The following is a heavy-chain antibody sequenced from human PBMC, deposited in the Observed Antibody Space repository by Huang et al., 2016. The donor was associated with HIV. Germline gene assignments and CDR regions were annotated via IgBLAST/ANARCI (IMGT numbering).Heavy chain of an antibody. Sequence: QVQLVESGGGVVQPGRSLRFSCTACGFTFGSYTMHWVRQTPDKGLEWLKIISHDGKNQYYADSVKGRFTISRDTSKNTLYLQMTNLTTEDTALYYCTRGWDYLPWYLDLWGRGTLVIVSS. J-gene: IGHJ2*01. CDR1: GFTFGSYT. D-gene: IGHD3-10*01. CDR3: TRGWDYLPWYLDL. CDR2: ISHDGKNQ. V-gene: IGHV3-30*01.